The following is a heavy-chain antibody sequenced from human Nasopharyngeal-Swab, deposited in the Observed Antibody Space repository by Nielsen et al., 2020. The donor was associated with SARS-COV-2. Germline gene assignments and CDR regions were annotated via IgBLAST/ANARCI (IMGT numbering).Heavy chain of an antibody. CDR3: AKDKGRGISPVEGSLDI. CDR1: GFTFADHA. J-gene: IGHJ3*02. V-gene: IGHV3-9*01. CDR2: IIWNGDSR. Sequence: SLKISCAASGFTFADHAMHWVRQAPGKGLEWVSGIIWNGDSRGYADSVKGRFTISRDSAKKSLYLQMNSLRPDDTALYYCAKDKGRGISPVEGSLDIWGQGTMVTVSS. D-gene: IGHD4-23*01.